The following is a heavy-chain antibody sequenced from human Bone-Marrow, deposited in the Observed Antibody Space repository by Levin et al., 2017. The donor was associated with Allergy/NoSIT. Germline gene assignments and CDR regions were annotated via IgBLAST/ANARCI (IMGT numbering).Heavy chain of an antibody. Sequence: PGGSLRLSCTASGFSLRDYAVSWFRQASGKGLEWVGFMRSKGYDGTTEYAASVKGRFSISRDDSKSIAYLQMNSLKTEDTAVYYCARDHPGPAAGIGVVYAYWGQGTLVTVSS. D-gene: IGHD6-13*01. J-gene: IGHJ4*02. CDR3: ARDHPGPAAGIGVVYAY. CDR2: MRSKGYDGTT. V-gene: IGHV3-49*03. CDR1: GFSLRDYA.